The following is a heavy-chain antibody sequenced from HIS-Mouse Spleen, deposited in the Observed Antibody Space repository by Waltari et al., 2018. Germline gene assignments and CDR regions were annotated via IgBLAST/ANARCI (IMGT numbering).Heavy chain of an antibody. CDR1: GGSISSSSYY. V-gene: IGHV4-39*01. Sequence: QLQLQESGPGLVKPSETLSLTCTVSGGSISSSSYYWGWIRQPPGKGLEWFGSIYYSGSTYYNPSLKSRVTISVDTSKNQFSLKLSSVTAADTAVYYCARQDTGYWYFDLWGRGTLVTVSS. J-gene: IGHJ2*01. CDR2: IYYSGST. CDR3: ARQDTGYWYFDL.